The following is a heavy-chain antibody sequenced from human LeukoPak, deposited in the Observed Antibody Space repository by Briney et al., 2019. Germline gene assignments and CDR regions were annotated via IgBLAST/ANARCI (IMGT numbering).Heavy chain of an antibody. CDR1: GFTFSSFA. V-gene: IGHV3-64D*06. CDR3: VKSPGSGWPV. CDR2: IYSDGSRT. J-gene: IGHJ4*02. D-gene: IGHD6-19*01. Sequence: GGSLRLSCAASGFTFSSFAMHWVRQAPGKGLEYLSAIYSDGSRTYYADSVEGRFTISRDNSKNTLYFEMSSLRVEDTAVYYCVKSPGSGWPVWGQGTLLTVSS.